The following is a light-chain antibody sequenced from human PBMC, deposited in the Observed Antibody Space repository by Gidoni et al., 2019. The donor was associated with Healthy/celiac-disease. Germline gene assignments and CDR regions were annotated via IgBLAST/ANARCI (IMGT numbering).Light chain of an antibody. V-gene: IGKV3-15*01. CDR3: QQYNNWPPIT. J-gene: IGKJ5*01. CDR1: QSVSSN. CDR2: GAS. Sequence: EIVMTQSPATLSVSPGERATRSCRASQSVSSNLAWYQQKPGQAPRLLSYGASTRATGIPARFSGSGSGTEFTLTISSLQSEDSAVYYCQQYNNWPPITFGQGTRLEIK.